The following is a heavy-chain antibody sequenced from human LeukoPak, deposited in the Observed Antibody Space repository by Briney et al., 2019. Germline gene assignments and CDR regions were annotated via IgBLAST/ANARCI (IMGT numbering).Heavy chain of an antibody. J-gene: IGHJ4*02. CDR2: INPNSGGT. Sequence: ASVKVSCKASGYTFTGYYMHWVRQAPGQGLEWMGWINPNSGGTNYAQKFQGRVTMTRDTSISTAYMELSRLRSDDTAVCYCARDQEVPAAIVVDYWGQGTLVTVSS. CDR1: GYTFTGYY. V-gene: IGHV1-2*02. D-gene: IGHD2-2*02. CDR3: ARDQEVPAAIVVDY.